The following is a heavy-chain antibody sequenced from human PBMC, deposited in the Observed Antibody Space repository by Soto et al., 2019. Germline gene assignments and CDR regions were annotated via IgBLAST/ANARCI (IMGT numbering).Heavy chain of an antibody. D-gene: IGHD3-22*01. CDR2: ISFDGTDK. J-gene: IGHJ6*02. Sequence: GSLRLSCAASGFTFSNYGMHWVRQAPCKGLEWVAVISFDGTDKYYVDSVKGRFTISRDNSKNTLDLQMNSLTSEDTAVYYCAKDRRSSAYYVYYGMDVWGQGTTVTVSS. CDR1: GFTFSNYG. V-gene: IGHV3-30*18. CDR3: AKDRRSSAYYVYYGMDV.